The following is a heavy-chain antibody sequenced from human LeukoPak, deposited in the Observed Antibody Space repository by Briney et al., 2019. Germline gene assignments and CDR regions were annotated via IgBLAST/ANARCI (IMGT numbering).Heavy chain of an antibody. CDR3: AKDLYSYGLFDY. J-gene: IGHJ4*02. D-gene: IGHD5-18*01. Sequence: GGSLRLSCAASGFTFSDYYMSWIRQAPGKGLEWVSDIDTSGNTIYYADSVKGRFTISRDSSKNTLYLQMNSLRAEDTAVYYCAKDLYSYGLFDYWGQGILVTVSS. CDR1: GFTFSDYY. CDR2: IDTSGNTI. V-gene: IGHV3-11*01.